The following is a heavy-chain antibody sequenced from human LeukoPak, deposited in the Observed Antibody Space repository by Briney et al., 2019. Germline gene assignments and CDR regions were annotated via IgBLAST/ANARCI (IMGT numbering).Heavy chain of an antibody. V-gene: IGHV3-74*01. CDR3: ARSMGIAVSRNSNFDY. D-gene: IGHD6-19*01. Sequence: GGSLRLSCAASGFPCGNYWMHWVRQAPGKGLVWVSLINTDGSILTYADSVKGRVTISRDNARNTLYLQMNSLRAEDSAVYYCARSMGIAVSRNSNFDYWGQGILVTVSS. J-gene: IGHJ4*02. CDR2: INTDGSIL. CDR1: GFPCGNYW.